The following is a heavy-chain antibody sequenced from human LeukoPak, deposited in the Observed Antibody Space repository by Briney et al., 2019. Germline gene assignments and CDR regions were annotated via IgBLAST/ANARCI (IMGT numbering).Heavy chain of an antibody. CDR3: ARGRPTTSIAAAGVNWFDP. Sequence: ASVKVSCKASGYSFTSYDINWVRQATGRGLEWMGWMNPNSGHTDYAQKFQGRVTITRNTSITTAYMELSSLRSEDTAVYYCARGRPTTSIAAAGVNWFDPWGQGTLVTVSS. D-gene: IGHD6-13*01. CDR1: GYSFTSYD. V-gene: IGHV1-8*01. J-gene: IGHJ5*02. CDR2: MNPNSGHT.